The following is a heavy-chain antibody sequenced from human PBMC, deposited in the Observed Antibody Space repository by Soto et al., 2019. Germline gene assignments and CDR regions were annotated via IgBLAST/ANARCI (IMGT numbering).Heavy chain of an antibody. V-gene: IGHV3-23*01. CDR1: GFTFENFG. Sequence: GSLRLSCAASGFTFENFGMSWVRQAPGKGLEWISSISGSGLNKYYADSVKGRFTISRDNSKNTVYLELSNLRAEDTAVYHCAKNQGVELVPLATVDWFDPWGQGSVVTVSS. D-gene: IGHD1-26*01. CDR3: AKNQGVELVPLATVDWFDP. J-gene: IGHJ5*02. CDR2: ISGSGLNK.